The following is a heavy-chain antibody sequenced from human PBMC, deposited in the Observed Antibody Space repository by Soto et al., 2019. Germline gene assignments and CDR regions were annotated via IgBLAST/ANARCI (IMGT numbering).Heavy chain of an antibody. CDR2: IYSSGST. CDR3: ARNSGSGWASDY. J-gene: IGHJ4*02. D-gene: IGHD6-19*01. Sequence: NPSETLSLTCAVSNYSISSGNWWGWIRQPPGKGLEWIGSIYSSGSTYYNPSLKSRVTMSVDTSKNQFSLKLSSVTAVDTAVYYCARNSGSGWASDYWGQGTLVTVSS. V-gene: IGHV4-28*01. CDR1: NYSISSGNW.